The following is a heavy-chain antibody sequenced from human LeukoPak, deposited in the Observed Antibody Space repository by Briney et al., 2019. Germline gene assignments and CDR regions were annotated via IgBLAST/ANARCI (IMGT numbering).Heavy chain of an antibody. CDR3: AKDIVVVVSARGPFDY. J-gene: IGHJ4*02. CDR1: GFTFSSYA. Sequence: GGSLRLSCAASGFTFSSYAMSWVRQAPGKGLEWVSAISSSGGTTYYADPVKGRFTISRDNSKNTLYLQLNSLRADDMAVYYCAKDIVVVVSARGPFDYWGQGTLVTVSS. D-gene: IGHD2-15*01. V-gene: IGHV3-23*01. CDR2: ISSSGGTT.